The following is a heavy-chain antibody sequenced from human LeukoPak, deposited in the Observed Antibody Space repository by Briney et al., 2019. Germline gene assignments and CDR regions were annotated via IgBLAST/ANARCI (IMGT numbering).Heavy chain of an antibody. CDR1: GGVFSGYY. J-gene: IGHJ6*02. V-gene: IGHV4-34*01. D-gene: IGHD2-21*01. CDR3: ARGPEEVLLFAMDV. CDR2: INHSGST. Sequence: SETLSLTCAVYGGVFSGYYWGWVRPPPGEGVGWIGEINHSGSTNYNPSLKSRVTISVDTSKNQFSLKLSSVTAADTAVYYCARGPEEVLLFAMDVWGQGTTVTVSS.